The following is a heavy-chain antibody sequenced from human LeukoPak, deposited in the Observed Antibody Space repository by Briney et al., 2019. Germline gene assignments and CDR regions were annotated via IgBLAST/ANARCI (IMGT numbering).Heavy chain of an antibody. V-gene: IGHV3-23*01. J-gene: IGHJ4*02. CDR1: GFTFSTYA. CDR2: IVGSDGSI. D-gene: IGHD6-19*01. CDR3: AKDRQPDNGWDLDY. Sequence: GVSLRLSCAASGFTFSTYAMSWVRQSPGKGLEWVSVIVGSDGSIYYADSVKGRFTISRDNTKSTLYLQMNSLRAEDTAVYYCAKDRQPDNGWDLDYWGQGTLVTVSS.